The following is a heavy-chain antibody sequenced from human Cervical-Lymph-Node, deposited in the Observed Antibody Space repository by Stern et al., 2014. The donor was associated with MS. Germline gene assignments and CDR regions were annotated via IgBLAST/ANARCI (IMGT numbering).Heavy chain of an antibody. CDR3: ARGGAVTTSDYYLDY. D-gene: IGHD4-17*01. Sequence: VQLVESGGGVVQPGRSLRLSCAASGFTFSYHAMHWVRQAPGKGLEWVALISYGGGDKKAADSVKGRFTISRDNSRNTLYLQMNSLRVDDTAVYYCARGGAVTTSDYYLDYWGQGILVTVSS. CDR1: GFTFSYHA. J-gene: IGHJ4*02. V-gene: IGHV3-30*01. CDR2: ISYGGGDK.